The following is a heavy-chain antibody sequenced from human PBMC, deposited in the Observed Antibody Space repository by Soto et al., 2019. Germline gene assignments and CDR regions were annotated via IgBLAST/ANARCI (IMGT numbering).Heavy chain of an antibody. CDR1: GGSISSGDYY. CDR3: AKNGGSVNEGYCTNGVCPYYYYYGMDV. J-gene: IGHJ6*02. CDR2: IYYSGNT. D-gene: IGHD2-8*01. V-gene: IGHV4-30-4*01. Sequence: SETLSLTCTVSGGSISSGDYYWSWIRQPPGKGLEWIGYIYYSGNTYYNPSLKSRVTISVDTSKNQFSLKLSSVTAADTAVYYCAKNGGSVNEGYCTNGVCPYYYYYGMDVWGQGTTVTVSS.